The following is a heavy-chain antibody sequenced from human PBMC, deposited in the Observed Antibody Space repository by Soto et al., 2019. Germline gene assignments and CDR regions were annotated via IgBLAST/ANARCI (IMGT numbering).Heavy chain of an antibody. V-gene: IGHV3-33*01. CDR1: GFTFSRYG. Sequence: QGQLVESGGGVVQPGRSLRLSCVASGFTFSRYGMHWVRQAPGKGLEWVAVIWNDGRKQVYDDSVKGRFTISRDNSKNTLYLEMDSLRDEDTSVYYCARDDDYEANAIDLWGQGTLVTVSS. J-gene: IGHJ5*02. D-gene: IGHD4-17*01. CDR3: ARDDDYEANAIDL. CDR2: IWNDGRKQ.